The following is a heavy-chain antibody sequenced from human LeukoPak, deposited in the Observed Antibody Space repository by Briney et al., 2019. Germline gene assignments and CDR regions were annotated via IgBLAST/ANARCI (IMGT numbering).Heavy chain of an antibody. V-gene: IGHV3-23*01. D-gene: IGHD6-19*01. CDR2: ISGSGGST. Sequence: GGSLRLSCAASGFTFSSYAMSWVRQAPGKGLEWVSAISGSGGSTYYADSVRGRFTISRDNSKNTLYLQMNSLRAEDTAVYYCAKDIDEGSGWNYWGQGTLVTVSS. CDR1: GFTFSSYA. CDR3: AKDIDEGSGWNY. J-gene: IGHJ4*02.